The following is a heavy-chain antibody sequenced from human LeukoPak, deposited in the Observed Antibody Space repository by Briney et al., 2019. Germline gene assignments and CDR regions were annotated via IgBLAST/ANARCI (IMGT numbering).Heavy chain of an antibody. CDR3: ARGDGRGSYKDYYFDY. D-gene: IGHD1-26*01. Sequence: GGSLRLSCAGSGFTFNLYSINWVRQAPGKGLEWVSSIGSSSTYIYYADSMKGRLTISRDNAKNSLYLQMNSLRAEDTAVYYCARGDGRGSYKDYYFDYWGQGTLVTVSS. J-gene: IGHJ4*02. CDR2: IGSSSTYI. V-gene: IGHV3-21*01. CDR1: GFTFNLYS.